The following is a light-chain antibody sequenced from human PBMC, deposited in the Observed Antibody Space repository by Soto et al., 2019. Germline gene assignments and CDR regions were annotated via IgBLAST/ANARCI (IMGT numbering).Light chain of an antibody. CDR1: SSDVGAYNY. Sequence: QSALTQPACVSGSPGQSITISCTGTSSDVGAYNYDSWYQQYPGEAPKVIIYDVSHRPAGVSNRFSGPKSGNTASLTISGLQSQDEADYYCSSYTSATTYVFGTGTKLTVL. CDR2: DVS. CDR3: SSYTSATTYV. J-gene: IGLJ1*01. V-gene: IGLV2-14*01.